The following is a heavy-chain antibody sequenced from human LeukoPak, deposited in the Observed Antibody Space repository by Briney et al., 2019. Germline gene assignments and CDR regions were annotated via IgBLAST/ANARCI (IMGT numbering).Heavy chain of an antibody. CDR3: AKEIDGFDV. J-gene: IGHJ3*01. V-gene: IGHV3-74*01. CDR2: IRFDGGDT. Sequence: GGSLRLSCAASGFTFNNYWMHWVRHAPGRGLVWVSSIRFDGGDTAYADSAKGRFTISRDNAKNTMFLQMNNLRAEDTAVYYCAKEIDGFDVWGQGTLVPSLQ. CDR1: GFTFNNYW.